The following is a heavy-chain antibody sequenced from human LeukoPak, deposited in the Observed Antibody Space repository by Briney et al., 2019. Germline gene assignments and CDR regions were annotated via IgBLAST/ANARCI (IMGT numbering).Heavy chain of an antibody. J-gene: IGHJ4*02. D-gene: IGHD4-17*01. Sequence: GASVTVSCKASGYTFTSYDINWVRQATGQGPEWTGWMNPNSGNTGYAQKFQGRVTMTRNTSISTAYMELSSLRSEDTAVYYCARGYGAPPDNYWGQGTLVTVSS. CDR2: MNPNSGNT. V-gene: IGHV1-8*01. CDR3: ARGYGAPPDNY. CDR1: GYTFTSYD.